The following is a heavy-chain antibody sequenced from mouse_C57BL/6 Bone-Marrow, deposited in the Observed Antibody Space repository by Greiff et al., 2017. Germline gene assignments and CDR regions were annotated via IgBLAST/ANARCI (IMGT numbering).Heavy chain of an antibody. Sequence: QVQLKESGAELARPGASVKLSCKASGYTFTSYGISWVKQRTGQGLEWIGEIYPRSGNTYYNEKFKGKATLTADKSSSTAYMVLRSLTSEDSAVYFCSQLVYYAMDYWGQGTSVTVSS. D-gene: IGHD4-1*02. J-gene: IGHJ4*01. CDR3: SQLVYYAMDY. V-gene: IGHV1-81*01. CDR1: GYTFTSYG. CDR2: IYPRSGNT.